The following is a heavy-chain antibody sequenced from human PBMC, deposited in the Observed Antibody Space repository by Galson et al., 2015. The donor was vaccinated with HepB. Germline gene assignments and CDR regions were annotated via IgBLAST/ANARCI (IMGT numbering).Heavy chain of an antibody. Sequence: SLRLSCAASGFTVSSNYMTWVRQAPGKGLEWVSVIYTGGSTGYADSVRGRFTISRDNSKNTLYLQMNSLRAEDTAVYYCARGGENPAGRGHTSMDVWGQGTAVTVSS. CDR1: GFTVSSNY. V-gene: IGHV3-53*01. CDR2: IYTGGST. CDR3: ARGGENPAGRGHTSMDV. D-gene: IGHD3-10*01. J-gene: IGHJ6*02.